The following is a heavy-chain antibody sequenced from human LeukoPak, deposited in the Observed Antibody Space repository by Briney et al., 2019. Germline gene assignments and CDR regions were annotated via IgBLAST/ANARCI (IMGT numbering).Heavy chain of an antibody. CDR2: ISGGGGST. CDR1: GFTFSSDG. CDR3: AKFETTVTTSFAY. Sequence: PGGSLRLSCAASGFTFSSDGMSWVRQAPGKGLEWVSAISGGGGSTYYADSVKGRFTISRDNSKNTLYLQMNSLRAEDTAVYYCAKFETTVTTSFAYWGQGTLVTVSS. J-gene: IGHJ4*02. V-gene: IGHV3-23*01. D-gene: IGHD4-17*01.